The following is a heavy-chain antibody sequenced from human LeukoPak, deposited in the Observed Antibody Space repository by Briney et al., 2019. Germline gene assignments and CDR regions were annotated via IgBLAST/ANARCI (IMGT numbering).Heavy chain of an antibody. CDR3: AKDAPGGSHWPT. J-gene: IGHJ4*02. CDR2: ISGGNT. CDR1: GFTLSSYA. Sequence: GGSLTLSCEASGFTLSSYAMSWARQAPGKGLEWVSLISGGNTYYADSVKGRFTISRDNSKNTLYLQMSSLRVEDTAVYYCAKDAPGGSHWPTWGQGTLVTVSS. D-gene: IGHD1-26*01. V-gene: IGHV3-23*01.